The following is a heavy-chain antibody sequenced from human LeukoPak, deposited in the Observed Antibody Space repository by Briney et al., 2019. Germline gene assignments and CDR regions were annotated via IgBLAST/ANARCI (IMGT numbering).Heavy chain of an antibody. D-gene: IGHD3-3*01. V-gene: IGHV3-21*01. Sequence: KSGGSLRLSCAASGFTFSSYSMNWVRQAPGKGLEWVSSISSSSSYIYYADSVKGRFTISRDNAKNSLYLQMNSLRAEDTAVYYCAKGARKDILRFLEWLLDAFDIWGQGTMVTVSS. CDR2: ISSSSSYI. CDR3: AKGARKDILRFLEWLLDAFDI. J-gene: IGHJ3*02. CDR1: GFTFSSYS.